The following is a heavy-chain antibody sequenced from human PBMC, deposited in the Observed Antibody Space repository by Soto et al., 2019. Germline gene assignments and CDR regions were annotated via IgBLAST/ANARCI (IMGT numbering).Heavy chain of an antibody. D-gene: IGHD3-10*01. Sequence: QVQLVQSGAEVKKPGASVKVSCKASGYTFTSYGISWVRQAPGQGLEWMGGISAYNGNTNYAQKLQGRVTMTTDTATSTAYMELRSLISDDTVVYYCARAFAYVSGSPPIPFDYWGQGTLVTVSS. CDR1: GYTFTSYG. V-gene: IGHV1-18*04. CDR2: ISAYNGNT. J-gene: IGHJ4*02. CDR3: ARAFAYVSGSPPIPFDY.